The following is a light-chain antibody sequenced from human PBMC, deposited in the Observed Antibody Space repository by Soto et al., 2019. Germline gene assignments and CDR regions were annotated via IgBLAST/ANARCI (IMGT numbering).Light chain of an antibody. CDR3: MQALQTPLT. Sequence: EIVMTQSPLSLPVTPGEPASISCRSSQSLLHDSGDNYLDWYLQKPGQSPQLLIYLAFNRASGVPDRLSGSGSGTDFTLNISTVETGDVGVYYCMQALQTPLTFGPGTKVDIK. CDR1: QSLLHDSGDNY. V-gene: IGKV2-28*01. CDR2: LAF. J-gene: IGKJ3*01.